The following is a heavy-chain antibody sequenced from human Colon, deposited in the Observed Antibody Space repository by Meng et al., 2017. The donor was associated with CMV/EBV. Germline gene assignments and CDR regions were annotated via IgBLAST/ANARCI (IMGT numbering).Heavy chain of an antibody. V-gene: IGHV3-7*01. CDR1: GFSFDTFW. CDR3: ARGSISGVTYWEY. J-gene: IGHJ4*02. CDR2: IKQDGSEK. Sequence: GGSLRLSCAASGFSFDTFWMYWVRQAPGKGLEWVANIKQDGSEKHYVDSVKGRFTISRDNAKNSVYLQMNSLRAEDTAVYFCARGSISGVTYWEYWGQGTLVTVSS. D-gene: IGHD3-3*01.